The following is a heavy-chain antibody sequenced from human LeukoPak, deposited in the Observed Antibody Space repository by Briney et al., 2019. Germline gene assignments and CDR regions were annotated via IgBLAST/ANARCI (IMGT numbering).Heavy chain of an antibody. V-gene: IGHV3-30*03. CDR3: ARGWGHCSGGSCYWALEFDY. CDR1: GFTFSSYG. CDR2: ISYDGSNK. J-gene: IGHJ4*02. D-gene: IGHD2-15*01. Sequence: GRSLRLSCAASGFTFSSYGMHWVRQAPGKGLEWVAVISYDGSNKYYADSVKGRFTISRDNSKNTLYLQMNSLRAEDTAVYYCARGWGHCSGGSCYWALEFDYWGQGTLVTVSS.